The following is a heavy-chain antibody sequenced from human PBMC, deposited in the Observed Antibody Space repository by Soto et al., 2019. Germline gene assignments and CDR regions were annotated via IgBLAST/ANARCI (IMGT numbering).Heavy chain of an antibody. Sequence: EAQILESGGGLVQPGGSLTLSCGIPGIPLSNYALSWVRQAPGKGLDWVSSISGWGDWTAYADSVKGRFTVSRDNSKNTLDLQMSSLGIDDTAVYYCAGLEWEALRGGQGILVTVSS. V-gene: IGHV3-23*01. CDR3: AGLEWEALR. D-gene: IGHD1-26*01. CDR2: ISGWGDWT. CDR1: GIPLSNYA. J-gene: IGHJ4*02.